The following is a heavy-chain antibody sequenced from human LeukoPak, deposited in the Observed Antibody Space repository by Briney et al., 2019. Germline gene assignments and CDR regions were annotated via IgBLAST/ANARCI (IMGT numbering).Heavy chain of an antibody. CDR1: GDSLSRYY. CDR3: ARRGVAVTGNAAAES. CDR2: INPSGSP. J-gene: IGHJ5*02. D-gene: IGHD6-19*01. V-gene: IGHV4-34*01. Sequence: PSETLSLTCAVSGDSLSRYYWTWIRQPRGKGLEWLGEINPSGSPDYNPSLKSRVAISVDSSKRQFSLNLTSVTAADTAVYYCARRGVAVTGNAAAESWGQGTLVTVSS.